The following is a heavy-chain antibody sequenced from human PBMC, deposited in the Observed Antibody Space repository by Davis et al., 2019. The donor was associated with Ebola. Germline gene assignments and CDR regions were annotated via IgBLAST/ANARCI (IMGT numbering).Heavy chain of an antibody. CDR3: ARDGEHYSDLDY. CDR2: IKSDGSTK. Sequence: GESLKISCAVSGFSFSSYWMHWVRQAPGKGLVWLSRIKSDGSTKSYADSVKGRFTISRDNAKNTLYLQMDSLRAEDTAVYYCARDGEHYSDLDYWGQGTLVTVSS. CDR1: GFSFSSYW. J-gene: IGHJ4*02. D-gene: IGHD1-26*01. V-gene: IGHV3-74*01.